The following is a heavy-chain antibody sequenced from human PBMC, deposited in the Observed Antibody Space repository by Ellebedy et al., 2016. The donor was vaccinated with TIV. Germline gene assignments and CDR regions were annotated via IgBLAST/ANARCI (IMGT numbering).Heavy chain of an antibody. CDR3: ARDPGGGGNYGDNWFDP. CDR1: GFTVSDYF. CDR2: IYRDGPT. D-gene: IGHD3-10*01. Sequence: GESLKISCAASGFTVSDYFMSWVRQAPGKGLEWVSIIYRDGPTNYTESVRGRFTISTDNSKNTLFLQMDSLRAEDTAVYYCARDPGGGGNYGDNWFDPWGQGTLVTVSS. J-gene: IGHJ5*02. V-gene: IGHV3-66*01.